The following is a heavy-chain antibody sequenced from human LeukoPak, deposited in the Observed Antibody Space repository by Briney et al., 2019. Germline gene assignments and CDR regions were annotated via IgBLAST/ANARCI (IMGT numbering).Heavy chain of an antibody. V-gene: IGHV3-15*01. D-gene: IGHD7-27*01. CDR1: GFTFSNAW. Sequence: GGSLRLSCAASGFTFSNAWMSWVRQAPGKGLEWGGRIKSKTDGGTTDYAAPVKGRFTISRYDSKNTLFLQMNSLKTGDRAVYYCTAALDWGYWGPGTLVTVSS. J-gene: IGHJ4*02. CDR2: IKSKTDGGTT. CDR3: TAALDWGY.